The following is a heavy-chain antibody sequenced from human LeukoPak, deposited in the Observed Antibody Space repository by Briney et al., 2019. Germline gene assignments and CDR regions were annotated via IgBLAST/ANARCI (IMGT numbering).Heavy chain of an antibody. Sequence: SVKVSCKASGGTFSSYAISWVRQAHGQGLEWMGGIIPIFGTANYAQKFQGRVTITADESTSTAYMELSSLRSEDTAVYYCASGEYYDILTGYSYYFDYWGQGTLVTVSS. CDR1: GGTFSSYA. CDR3: ASGEYYDILTGYSYYFDY. V-gene: IGHV1-69*13. D-gene: IGHD3-9*01. CDR2: IIPIFGTA. J-gene: IGHJ4*02.